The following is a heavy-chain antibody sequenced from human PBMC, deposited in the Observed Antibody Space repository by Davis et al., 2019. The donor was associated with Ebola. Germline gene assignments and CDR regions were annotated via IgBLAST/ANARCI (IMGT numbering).Heavy chain of an antibody. J-gene: IGHJ4*02. Sequence: GGSLRLSCAASGFTFSSYSMNWVRQAPGKGLEWVSYISSSSSTIYYADSVKGRFTISRDNSKNTLYLQMNSLRAEDTAVYYCARDNARASEFISVSYYFDYWGQGTLVTVSS. CDR2: ISSSSSTI. CDR3: ARDNARASEFISVSYYFDY. V-gene: IGHV3-48*01. D-gene: IGHD3-10*01. CDR1: GFTFSSYS.